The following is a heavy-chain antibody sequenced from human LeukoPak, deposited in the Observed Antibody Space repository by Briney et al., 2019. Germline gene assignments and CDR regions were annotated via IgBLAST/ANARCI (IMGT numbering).Heavy chain of an antibody. CDR3: ARGREVVAAPTFDY. J-gene: IGHJ4*02. CDR1: GGSFSGYY. D-gene: IGHD2-15*01. V-gene: IGHV4-34*01. Sequence: SETLSLTCAVYGGSFSGYYWSWIRQPPGKGLEWIGEINHSGSTNYNPSLKSRVTISVDTSKNQFSLKLSSVTAADTAVYYCARGREVVAAPTFDYWGQGTLVTVSS. CDR2: INHSGST.